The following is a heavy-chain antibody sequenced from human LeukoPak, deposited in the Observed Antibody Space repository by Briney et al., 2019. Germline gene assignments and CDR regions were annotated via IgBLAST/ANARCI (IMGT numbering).Heavy chain of an antibody. CDR3: ARDSAVAGTH. Sequence: ASVKVSCKASGYTFTNYYMHWVRQAPGQGLEWMGWINPNSGGTNYAQKFQDRVTMTRDTSISTAHMELSRLRSDDTAVYYCARDSAVAGTHWGQGTLVTVSS. CDR1: GYTFTNYY. V-gene: IGHV1-2*02. J-gene: IGHJ4*02. CDR2: INPNSGGT. D-gene: IGHD6-19*01.